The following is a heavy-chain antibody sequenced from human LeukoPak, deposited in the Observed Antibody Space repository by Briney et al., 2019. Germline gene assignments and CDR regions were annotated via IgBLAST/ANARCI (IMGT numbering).Heavy chain of an antibody. V-gene: IGHV3-30*01. Sequence: SVKGRFTISRDNPKNTLYLQMNSPRPEDTAMYYCASDSAGYYGHIDYWGQGTLVTVSS. D-gene: IGHD3-22*01. J-gene: IGHJ4*02. CDR3: ASDSAGYYGHIDY.